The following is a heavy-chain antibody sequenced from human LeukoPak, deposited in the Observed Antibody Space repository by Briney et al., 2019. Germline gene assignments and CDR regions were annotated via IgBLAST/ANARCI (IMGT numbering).Heavy chain of an antibody. J-gene: IGHJ6*03. CDR3: ARSAISAPGYMDV. V-gene: IGHV1-2*02. CDR1: GYTFTGYY. CDR2: INPNSGGT. D-gene: IGHD3-9*01. Sequence: ASVKVSCKASGYTFTGYYMHWVRQAPGQGLEWMGWINPNSGGTNYAQEFQGRVTMTRDTSISTAYMELSRLRSDDTAVYYCARSAISAPGYMDVWGKGTTVTVSS.